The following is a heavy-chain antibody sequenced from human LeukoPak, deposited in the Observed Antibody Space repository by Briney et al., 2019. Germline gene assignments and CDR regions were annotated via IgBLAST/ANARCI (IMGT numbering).Heavy chain of an antibody. V-gene: IGHV3-9*01. CDR1: GFTFDDYA. CDR2: ISWNSGSI. J-gene: IGHJ4*02. CDR3: ATSRSLDY. Sequence: GGSLRLSCAASGFTFDDYAMHWVRQAPGKGLEWVSGISWNSGSIGYADSVKGRFTISRDNAKNSLYLQMNSLRVEDTAVYYCATSRSLDYWGQGTLVTVSS.